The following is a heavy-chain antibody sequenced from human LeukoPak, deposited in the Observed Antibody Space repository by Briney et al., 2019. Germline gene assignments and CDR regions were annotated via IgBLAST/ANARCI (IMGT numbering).Heavy chain of an antibody. CDR2: IYWDDDK. J-gene: IGHJ4*02. V-gene: IGHV2-5*02. Sequence: SGPTLVKPTQSLTLTCTFSGFSFSTSAVSVGWIRQPPGKALEWLALIYWDDDKRYNTSLKSRLTITKDTSKNQVVLIMTDMDPVDTATYFCAHREVRLDYFDYWGQGILVTVSS. CDR1: GFSFSTSAVS. D-gene: IGHD3-9*01. CDR3: AHREVRLDYFDY.